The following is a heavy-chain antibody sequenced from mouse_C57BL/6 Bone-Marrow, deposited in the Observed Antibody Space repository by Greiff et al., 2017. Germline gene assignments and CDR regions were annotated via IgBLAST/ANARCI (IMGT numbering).Heavy chain of an antibody. V-gene: IGHV5-17*01. CDR1: GFTFSDYG. CDR2: ISSGSSTI. Sequence: EVMLVESGGGLVKPGGSLKLSCAASGFTFSDYGMHWVRQAPEKGLEWVAYISSGSSTIYYADTVKGRFTISRDNAKNTRFLQMTSLRSEDTAMYYCEGGYAMDYWGQGTSVTVSS. J-gene: IGHJ4*01. CDR3: EGGYAMDY. D-gene: IGHD1-1*02.